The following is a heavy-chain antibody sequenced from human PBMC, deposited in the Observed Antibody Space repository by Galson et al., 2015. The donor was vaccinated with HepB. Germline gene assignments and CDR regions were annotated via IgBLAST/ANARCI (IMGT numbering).Heavy chain of an antibody. J-gene: IGHJ6*02. Sequence: PRLSCAASGFTFSSYAMSWVRQAPGKGLEWVSAISGSGGSTYYADSVKGRFTISRDNSKNTLYLQMNSLRAEDTAVYYCAKRYYYDSSGQSYYYYYGMDVWGQGTTVTVSS. D-gene: IGHD3-22*01. CDR3: AKRYYYDSSGQSYYYYYGMDV. CDR1: GFTFSSYA. CDR2: ISGSGGST. V-gene: IGHV3-23*01.